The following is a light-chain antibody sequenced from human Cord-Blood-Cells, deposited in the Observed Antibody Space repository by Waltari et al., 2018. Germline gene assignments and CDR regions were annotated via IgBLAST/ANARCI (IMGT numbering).Light chain of an antibody. CDR2: EGS. J-gene: IGLJ1*01. Sequence: QSALTQPASVSGSPGQSITIPCTGTSSDVGSSNLVSWYQQHPGKAPKLMIYEGSKRPSGVSNRFSGSKSGNTASLTISGLQAEDEADYYCCSYAGSSTYVFGTGTEVTVL. V-gene: IGLV2-23*01. CDR3: CSYAGSSTYV. CDR1: SSDVGSSNL.